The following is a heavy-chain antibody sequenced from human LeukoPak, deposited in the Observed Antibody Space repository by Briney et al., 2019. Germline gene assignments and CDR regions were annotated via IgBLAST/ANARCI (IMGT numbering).Heavy chain of an antibody. CDR2: ISGYNGNT. J-gene: IGHJ6*03. Sequence: ASVKVSCKASGYTFNSYGISWVRQAPGQGLEWMGWISGYNGNTKYVQKFQGRVTMTTDTSTSTAYMELSSLRSEDTAVYYCATASPVMVRGGNYYYYYMDVWGKGTTVTVSS. V-gene: IGHV1-18*01. CDR3: ATASPVMVRGGNYYYYYMDV. CDR1: GYTFNSYG. D-gene: IGHD3-10*01.